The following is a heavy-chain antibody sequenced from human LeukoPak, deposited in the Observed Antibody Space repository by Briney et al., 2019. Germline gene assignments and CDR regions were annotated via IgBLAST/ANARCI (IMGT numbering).Heavy chain of an antibody. CDR2: ISASGLTA. J-gene: IGHJ4*02. CDR1: GFIFNNSG. D-gene: IGHD3-22*01. V-gene: IGHV3-23*01. CDR3: AKDPITMIVVGHYFDY. Sequence: GGSLTLSCAASGFIFNNSGMGWVRQAPGRGLEWVSAISASGLTAYYGDSVKGRFTISRDNAKNTLYLHMSSLRAEDTAVYYCAKDPITMIVVGHYFDYWGQGTLVTVSS.